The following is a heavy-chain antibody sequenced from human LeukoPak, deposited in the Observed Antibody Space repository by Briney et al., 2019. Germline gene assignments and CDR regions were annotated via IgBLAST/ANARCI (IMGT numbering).Heavy chain of an antibody. J-gene: IGHJ5*02. CDR2: IWDDGNNK. D-gene: IGHD3-10*01. CDR1: GFTFSSYG. V-gene: IGHV3-33*01. CDR3: ARDSYQDYYGRFDP. Sequence: GRSLRLSCAASGFTFSSYGMHWVRQAPGKGLEWVAVIWDDGNNKRYANSVNGRFTISRDNSESTLYLQMNGLTAEDTAMYYCARDSYQDYYGRFDPWGQGTLVIISS.